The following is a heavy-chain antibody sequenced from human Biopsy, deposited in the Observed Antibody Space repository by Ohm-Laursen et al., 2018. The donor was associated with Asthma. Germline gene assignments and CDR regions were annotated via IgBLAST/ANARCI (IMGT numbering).Heavy chain of an antibody. CDR3: ARGDSSNWSHYYFDY. V-gene: IGHV3-53*01. CDR2: IYSGGTS. Sequence: LSLTCAASGFAVSRDHMFWVSQAPGKGLEWVSVIYSGGTSHTADSVRGRFTISRDYSKNTLYLQMHSLRAEDTAVYYCARGDSSNWSHYYFDYWGQGTLVTVSS. J-gene: IGHJ4*02. D-gene: IGHD3-22*01. CDR1: GFAVSRDH.